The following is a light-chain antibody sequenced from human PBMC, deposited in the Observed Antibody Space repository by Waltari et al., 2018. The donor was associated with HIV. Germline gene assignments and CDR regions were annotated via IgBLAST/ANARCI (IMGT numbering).Light chain of an antibody. J-gene: IGLJ3*02. CDR1: SSDVGGYNY. V-gene: IGLV2-14*01. Sequence: LTQPASVSGSPGQSITISCTGTSSDVGGYNYVSWYQQHPGKAPKLMIYEVSNRPSGVSNRFSGSKSGNTASLTISGLQAEDEADYYCSSYTSSSTLVFGGGTKLTVL. CDR2: EVS. CDR3: SSYTSSSTLV.